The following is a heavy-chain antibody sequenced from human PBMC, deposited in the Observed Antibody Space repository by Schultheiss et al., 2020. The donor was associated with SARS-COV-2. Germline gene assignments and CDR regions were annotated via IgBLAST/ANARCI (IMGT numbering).Heavy chain of an antibody. CDR2: ISGSGGST. D-gene: IGHD6-13*01. J-gene: IGHJ6*02. CDR1: GFTFSSYA. CDR3: ARDPAAAGTWDYYYYYGMDV. Sequence: GGSLRLSCAASGFTFSSYAMSWVRQAPGKGLEWVSAISGSGGSTYYADSVKGRFTISRDNSKNTLYLQMNSLRAEDTAVYYCARDPAAAGTWDYYYYYGMDVWGQGTTVTVSS. V-gene: IGHV3-23*01.